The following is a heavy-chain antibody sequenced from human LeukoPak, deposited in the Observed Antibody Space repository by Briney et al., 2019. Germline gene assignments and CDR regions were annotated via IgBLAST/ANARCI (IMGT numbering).Heavy chain of an antibody. CDR3: ARHGPYYYDSSGRHWYFDL. CDR2: IYYSGST. J-gene: IGHJ2*01. V-gene: IGHV4-59*08. D-gene: IGHD3-22*01. Sequence: GSLRLSCAASGFAFSNAWMSWIRQPPGKGLEWIGYIYYSGSTNYNPSLKSRVTISVDTSKNQFSLKLSSVTAADTAVYYCARHGPYYYDSSGRHWYFDLWGRGTLVTVSS. CDR1: GFAFSNAW.